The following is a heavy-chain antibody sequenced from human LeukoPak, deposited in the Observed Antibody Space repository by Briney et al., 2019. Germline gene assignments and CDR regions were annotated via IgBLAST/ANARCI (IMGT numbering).Heavy chain of an antibody. CDR3: ARQGSSADWTLLSGSLDY. CDR2: IYPGDSDT. D-gene: IGHD5-12*01. V-gene: IGHV5-51*01. CDR1: GYSFISYW. J-gene: IGHJ4*02. Sequence: GESLKISCKGSGYSFISYWIGWVRQMPGKGLEWMGIIYPGDSDTRYSPSFQGQVTISADKSISTAYLQWSSLKASDTAMYYCARQGSSADWTLLSGSLDYWGQGTLVTVSS.